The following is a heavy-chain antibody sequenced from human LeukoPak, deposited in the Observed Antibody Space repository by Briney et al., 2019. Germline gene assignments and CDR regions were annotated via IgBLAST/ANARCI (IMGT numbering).Heavy chain of an antibody. J-gene: IGHJ4*02. Sequence: GGSLRLSCAASGFTFSSFWIHWVRQLPGKGLVWVSRINSDGFSTSYADSVKGRFTISRDNAKNTLYLQMNSLRAEDTAVYYCARGTSGGYFDYWGQGTLVTVSS. D-gene: IGHD1-26*01. CDR1: GFTFSSFW. V-gene: IGHV3-74*01. CDR2: INSDGFST. CDR3: ARGTSGGYFDY.